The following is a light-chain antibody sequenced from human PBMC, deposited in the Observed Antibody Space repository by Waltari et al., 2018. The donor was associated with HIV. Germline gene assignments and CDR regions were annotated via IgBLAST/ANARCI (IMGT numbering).Light chain of an antibody. Sequence: QSALTQPASVSGSPGQSITISCTGTSRDLGSYDLVSWFQQHPDKAPTLMIYEGCKRPSGVSNRFSGSKSGNTASLTISGLQAEDEADYYCCSYAGRSSYVFGTGTKVTVL. J-gene: IGLJ1*01. CDR3: CSYAGRSSYV. CDR2: EGC. CDR1: SRDLGSYDL. V-gene: IGLV2-23*01.